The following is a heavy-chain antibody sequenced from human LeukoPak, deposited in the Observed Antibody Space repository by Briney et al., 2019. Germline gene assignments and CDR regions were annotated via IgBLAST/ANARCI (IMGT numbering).Heavy chain of an antibody. Sequence: SETLSLTCSVSGVSISNYYWSWIRQSPGKGLEWIGYVFYSGTTNSNPSLKSRVTISVDTSKNQLFLQLRSVTAADTAVYYCAREDPQTRVPEGMDVWGQGTTVIVSS. J-gene: IGHJ6*02. V-gene: IGHV4-59*01. CDR1: GVSISNYY. CDR2: VFYSGTT. CDR3: AREDPQTRVPEGMDV. D-gene: IGHD4/OR15-4a*01.